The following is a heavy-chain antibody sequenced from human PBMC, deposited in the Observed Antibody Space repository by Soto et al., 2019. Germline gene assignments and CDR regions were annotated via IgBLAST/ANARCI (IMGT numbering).Heavy chain of an antibody. D-gene: IGHD5-18*01. CDR2: MNPGSGDT. J-gene: IGHJ5*02. V-gene: IGHV1-8*01. CDR3: ARMESFGSLNWFDP. Sequence: ASVKGSCMASGYTFTNNDVSWVRQAAGQGLEWMGWMNPGSGDTGYAQKFQGRVTMTRDISIATAYMELNSLTSEDTAIYYCARMESFGSLNWFDPWGQGTLVTVSS. CDR1: GYTFTNND.